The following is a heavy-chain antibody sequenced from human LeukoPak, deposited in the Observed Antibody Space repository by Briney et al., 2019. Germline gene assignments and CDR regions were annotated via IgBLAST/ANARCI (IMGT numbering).Heavy chain of an antibody. D-gene: IGHD2-15*01. CDR1: GFTFSSYE. CDR2: ISSSGSTI. J-gene: IGHJ4*02. CDR3: ARVGRLAFDY. Sequence: GRSLRLSCAASGFTFSSYEMNWVRQAPGKGLEWVSYISSSGSTIYYADSVKGRFTISRDNAKNSLYLQVNSLRAEDTAVYYCARVGRLAFDYWGQGTLVTVSS. V-gene: IGHV3-48*03.